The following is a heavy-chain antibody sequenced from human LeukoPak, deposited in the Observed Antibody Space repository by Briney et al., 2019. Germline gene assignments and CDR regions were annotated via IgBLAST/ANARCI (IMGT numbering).Heavy chain of an antibody. CDR2: IYPSGST. D-gene: IGHD6-13*01. CDR1: GDSISSGSFY. CDR3: ARDVLAAPGTFDY. V-gene: IGHV4-61*02. Sequence: SETLSLTCSVSGDSISSGSFYWSWIRQPAERGLEWIGRIYPSGSTNYNPSLKSRVTISLDTSKNQFSLKLSSVTAADTAVYYCARDVLAAPGTFDYWGQGALVTVSS. J-gene: IGHJ4*02.